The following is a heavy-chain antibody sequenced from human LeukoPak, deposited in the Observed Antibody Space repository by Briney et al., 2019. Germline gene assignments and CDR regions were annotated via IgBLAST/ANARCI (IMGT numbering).Heavy chain of an antibody. V-gene: IGHV3-74*01. CDR2: INGDGNNV. CDR1: GFTFNNYW. CDR3: AAGPAGNGHLSSY. Sequence: GGSLRLSCAASGFTFNNYWMHWVRQVPGKGLMWVSRINGDGNNVNYADSVKGRFTISRDNAKNTLHLQMNSLRAEDTAVYYCAAGPAGNGHLSSYWGQGTRVTVSS. D-gene: IGHD1-1*01. J-gene: IGHJ4*02.